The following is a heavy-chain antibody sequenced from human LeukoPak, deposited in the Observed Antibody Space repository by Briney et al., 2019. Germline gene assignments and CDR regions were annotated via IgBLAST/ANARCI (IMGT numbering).Heavy chain of an antibody. CDR2: IIPIFGTA. V-gene: IGHV1-69*13. Sequence: SVKVSCKASGGTFSSYAISWVRQAPGQGLEWMGGIIPIFGTANYEQKFQGRVTITADESTSTAYMELSSLRSEDTAVYYCARVERYYGFGSGYYPRWFDPWGQGTLVTVSS. D-gene: IGHD3-3*01. CDR3: ARVERYYGFGSGYYPRWFDP. J-gene: IGHJ5*02. CDR1: GGTFSSYA.